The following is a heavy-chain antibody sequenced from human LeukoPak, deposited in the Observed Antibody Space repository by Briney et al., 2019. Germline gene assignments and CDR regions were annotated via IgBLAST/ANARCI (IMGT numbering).Heavy chain of an antibody. Sequence: SVKVSCKASGGTFSSYAISWVRQAPGQGLEWMGGIIPIFGTANYAQKFQGRVTITTDESTSTAYMELSSLRSEDTAVYYCAGAAYCSSTSCYYYFDYWGQGTLVTVSS. CDR2: IIPIFGTA. CDR1: GGTFSSYA. D-gene: IGHD2-2*01. V-gene: IGHV1-69*05. J-gene: IGHJ4*02. CDR3: AGAAYCSSTSCYYYFDY.